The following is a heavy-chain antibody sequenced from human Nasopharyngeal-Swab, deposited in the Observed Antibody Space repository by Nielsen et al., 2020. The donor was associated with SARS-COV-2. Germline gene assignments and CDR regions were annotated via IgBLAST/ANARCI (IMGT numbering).Heavy chain of an antibody. CDR3: ARATMIVVVIGAFDI. J-gene: IGHJ3*02. CDR2: IYYSGST. D-gene: IGHD3-22*01. Sequence: PGKGLEWIGYIYYSGSTYYNPSLKSRVTISVDTSKNQFSLKLSSVTAADTAVYYCARATMIVVVIGAFDIWGQGTMVT. V-gene: IGHV4-31*02.